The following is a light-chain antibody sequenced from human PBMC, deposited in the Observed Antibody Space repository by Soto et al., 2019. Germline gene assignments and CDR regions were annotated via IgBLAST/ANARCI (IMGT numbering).Light chain of an antibody. V-gene: IGKV1-8*01. Sequence: AVPRTQGASSFSASPLDTVTITCLSSQGISSYLAWYPQKPRKAPKLLISAASTLQSGVPSRFSGRGSGTDFSLTISCLQSEDLPPYYCPQYYSYPRTFGPGTKVDIK. CDR2: AAS. J-gene: IGKJ1*01. CDR1: QGISSY. CDR3: PQYYSYPRT.